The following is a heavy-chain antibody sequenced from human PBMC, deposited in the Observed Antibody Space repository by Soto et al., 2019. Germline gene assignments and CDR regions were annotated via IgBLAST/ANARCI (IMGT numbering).Heavy chain of an antibody. V-gene: IGHV3-23*01. CDR1: GFTFSSYA. CDR3: AKALQWLVHFYGMDV. Sequence: CAASGFTFSSYAMSWVRQAPGKGLEWVSAISGSGGSTYYADSVKGRFTISRDNSKNTLYLQMNSLRAEDTAVYYCAKALQWLVHFYGMDVWGQGTTVTVSS. CDR2: ISGSGGST. J-gene: IGHJ6*02. D-gene: IGHD6-19*01.